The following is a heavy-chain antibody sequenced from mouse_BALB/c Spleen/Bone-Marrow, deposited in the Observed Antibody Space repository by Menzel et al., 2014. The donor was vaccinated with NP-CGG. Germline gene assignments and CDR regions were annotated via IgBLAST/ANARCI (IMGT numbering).Heavy chain of an antibody. CDR1: GNTFKSYD. CDR3: VRSRLRDWYFDV. Sequence: QVQLKQSGVELVKPGASVKLSCKASGNTFKSYDINWGRQRPEQGLEGIGWIFPGDSTTKYNEEFKGKATLSTDKSSSTVHMQLSRLTSEDSAVYFCVRSRLRDWYFDVWGAGTTVTISS. CDR2: IFPGDSTT. V-gene: IGHV1S56*01. J-gene: IGHJ1*01. D-gene: IGHD1-2*01.